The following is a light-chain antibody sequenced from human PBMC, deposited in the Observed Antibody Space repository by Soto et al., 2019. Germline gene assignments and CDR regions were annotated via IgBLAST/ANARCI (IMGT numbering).Light chain of an antibody. J-gene: IGLJ1*01. CDR1: SSNIGAGKD. Sequence: QSVLTQPHSVSGAPGQRVTISCSGSSSNIGAGKDVRWYQQLPGKAPKVLIYGNNYRPSGVPDRFSVSKSGTAASLAITGLQAEDEAEYFCQSYGTSLSGLYVFGTGTKVTVL. V-gene: IGLV1-40*01. CDR3: QSYGTSLSGLYV. CDR2: GNN.